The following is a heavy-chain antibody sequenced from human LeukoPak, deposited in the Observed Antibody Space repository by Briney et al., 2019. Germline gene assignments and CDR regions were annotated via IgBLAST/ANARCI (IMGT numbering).Heavy chain of an antibody. J-gene: IGHJ4*02. CDR2: INSDGSST. D-gene: IGHD2-2*01. CDR3: VRRRCSSISCFEDY. Sequence: PGGSLRLSCAASGFTFSSYWMHWVRQAPGKGLVWVSRINSDGSSTSYADSVKGRFTISRDNAKNSLYLQMNSLRAEDTAVYYCVRRRCSSISCFEDYWGQGTLVTVSS. V-gene: IGHV3-74*01. CDR1: GFTFSSYW.